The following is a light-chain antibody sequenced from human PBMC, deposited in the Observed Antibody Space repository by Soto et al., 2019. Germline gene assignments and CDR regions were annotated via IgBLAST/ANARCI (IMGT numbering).Light chain of an antibody. J-gene: IGKJ4*01. Sequence: EIVMTQSPATLYVSPGERATLSCRASQSVSGKLAWYQHKAGQAPRLLIYGASTRATGIPARISGSGSETEFSLTSSLVQSEDVAVYCCQQYNDWPLTFGGGTKVEIK. CDR1: QSVSGK. CDR2: GAS. CDR3: QQYNDWPLT. V-gene: IGKV3-15*01.